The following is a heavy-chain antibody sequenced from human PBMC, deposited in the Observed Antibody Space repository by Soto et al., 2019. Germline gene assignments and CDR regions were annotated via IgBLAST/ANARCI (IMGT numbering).Heavy chain of an antibody. D-gene: IGHD4-17*01. J-gene: IGHJ4*02. Sequence: QITLKESGPPLVKPTQTLTLTCTFSGFSLSTSGVGVGWIRQPPGKALEWLALIYWDDAKRYSPSLKSSLTITKDTSKNQVVLPMTNIDPVDTAPYSCARRYGDYGQYYFDYWGQGTLVTVSS. CDR1: GFSLSTSGVG. V-gene: IGHV2-5*02. CDR2: IYWDDAK. CDR3: ARRYGDYGQYYFDY.